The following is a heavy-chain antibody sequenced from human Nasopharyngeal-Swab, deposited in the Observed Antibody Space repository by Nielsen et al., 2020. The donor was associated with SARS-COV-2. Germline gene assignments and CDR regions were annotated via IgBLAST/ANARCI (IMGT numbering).Heavy chain of an antibody. J-gene: IGHJ6*02. CDR2: IRSKANSYAT. CDR3: ARAPSVYYYGMDV. CDR1: GFTFSGSA. V-gene: IGHV3-73*01. Sequence: GESLKISCAASGFTFSGSAMHWVRQASGKGLEWVGRIRSKANSYATAYAASVKGRFTISRDDSKNTAYLQMNSLKTEDTAVYYCARAPSVYYYGMDVWGQGTTVTVSS.